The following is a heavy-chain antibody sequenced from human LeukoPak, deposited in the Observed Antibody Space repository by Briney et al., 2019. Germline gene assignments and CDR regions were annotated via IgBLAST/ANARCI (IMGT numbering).Heavy chain of an antibody. Sequence: GGSLRLSCAASGFTFSDYYMSWIRQAPGKGLEWVSYISSSGSTIYYADSVKGRFTISRDNAKNSLYLQMNSLRAEDTAVYYCARDRRFLEWLDYYGMDAWGQGTTVTVSS. CDR3: ARDRRFLEWLDYYGMDA. CDR2: ISSSGSTI. CDR1: GFTFSDYY. V-gene: IGHV3-11*01. J-gene: IGHJ6*02. D-gene: IGHD3-3*01.